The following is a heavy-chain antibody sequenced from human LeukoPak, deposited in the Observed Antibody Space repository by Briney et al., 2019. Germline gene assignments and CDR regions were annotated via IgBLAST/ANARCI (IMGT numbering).Heavy chain of an antibody. J-gene: IGHJ5*02. D-gene: IGHD2-15*01. CDR1: GGSISSGDYY. CDR3: ARDRWRCSGGSCPNWFDP. CDR2: IYYSGST. Sequence: SQTLSLTCTVSGGSISSGDYYWSWIRQPRGKGLEWIGYIYYSGSTYYNPSLKSRVTISVDTSKNQFSLKLSSVTAADTAVYYCARDRWRCSGGSCPNWFDPWGQGTLVTVSS. V-gene: IGHV4-30-4*01.